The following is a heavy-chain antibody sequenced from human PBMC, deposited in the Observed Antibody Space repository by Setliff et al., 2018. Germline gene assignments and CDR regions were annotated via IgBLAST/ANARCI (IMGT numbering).Heavy chain of an antibody. CDR2: IWDDGGNK. Sequence: PGESLKISCAASGFTFSTYRMHWVRQAPGKGLEWVAVIWDDGGNKYHADSVKGRFTISRDNSKNTLYLQMNSLRPEDTAVYYCARTCSGSGCYAGLESWGQGTPVTRLL. J-gene: IGHJ4*02. CDR3: ARTCSGSGCYAGLES. CDR1: GFTFSTYR. V-gene: IGHV3-33*08. D-gene: IGHD2-15*01.